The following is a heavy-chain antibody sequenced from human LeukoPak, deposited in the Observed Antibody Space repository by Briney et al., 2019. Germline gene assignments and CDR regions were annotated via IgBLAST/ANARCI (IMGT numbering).Heavy chain of an antibody. CDR2: ISSNGDST. CDR3: ARAIHSSGYPHVDY. V-gene: IGHV3-64*01. CDR1: GFTFSSYA. J-gene: IGHJ4*02. Sequence: GGSLRLSCAASGFTFSSYAMHWVRQAPGKGLEYVSAISSNGDSTYYANSVKGRFTISRDNSKNTLYLQMGSLRAEDMAVYHCARAIHSSGYPHVDYWGKGPLVTAS. D-gene: IGHD3-22*01.